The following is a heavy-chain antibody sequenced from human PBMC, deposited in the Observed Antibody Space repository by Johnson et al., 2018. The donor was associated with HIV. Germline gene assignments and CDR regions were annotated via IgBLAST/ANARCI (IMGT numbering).Heavy chain of an antibody. CDR3: ARACRDGYTCDVFDI. CDR2: INWNGVRT. CDR1: GFTFDDYG. J-gene: IGHJ3*02. D-gene: IGHD5-24*01. Sequence: VQLVESGGGVVRPGGSLRLSCAAAGFTFDDYGMSWVRQAPGKGLEWVSGINWNGVRTGYLDSMKGRFTISRDNAKNYLYLQMNSLGADDTALYYCARACRDGYTCDVFDIWGQGTLVTVSS. V-gene: IGHV3-20*04.